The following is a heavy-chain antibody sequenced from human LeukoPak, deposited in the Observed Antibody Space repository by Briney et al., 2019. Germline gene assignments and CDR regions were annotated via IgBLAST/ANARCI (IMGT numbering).Heavy chain of an antibody. Sequence: PGGSLRLSCAASGFTFSSYGMSWVRQAPGKGLEWVSAISGSGGSTYYADSVKGRFTISRDNSKNTLYLQMNSLRAEDTAVYYCAKGIYSSGWFDYWGQGTLVTVSS. J-gene: IGHJ4*02. CDR3: AKGIYSSGWFDY. D-gene: IGHD6-19*01. CDR1: GFTFSSYG. CDR2: ISGSGGST. V-gene: IGHV3-23*01.